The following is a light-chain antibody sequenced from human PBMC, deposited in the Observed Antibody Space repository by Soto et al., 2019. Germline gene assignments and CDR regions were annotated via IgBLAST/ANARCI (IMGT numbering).Light chain of an antibody. CDR2: EVS. CDR1: SSDVGSYNL. Sequence: QSVLTQPASVSGSPGQSITISCTGTSSDVGSYNLVSWYQQHPGKAPKLMIYEVSKRPSGVSNRFSGSKSGNTASLTISGLQAEDEADYYCCSYAGSSTLVVFGRVT. CDR3: CSYAGSSTLVV. V-gene: IGLV2-23*02. J-gene: IGLJ2*01.